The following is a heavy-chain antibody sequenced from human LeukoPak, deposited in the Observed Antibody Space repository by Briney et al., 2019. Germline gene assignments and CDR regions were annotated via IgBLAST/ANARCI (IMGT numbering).Heavy chain of an antibody. CDR1: GFTFSSYS. V-gene: IGHV3-23*01. CDR3: AKDFGVTGGSKVSDY. J-gene: IGHJ4*02. Sequence: GGSLRLSCAASGFTFSSYSMNWVRQAPGKGLEWVSAISASGGSAYYADSVKGRFTISRDNSKNTEYLQMNSLRAEDTAVYYCAKDFGVTGGSKVSDYWGQGTLVTVSS. D-gene: IGHD7-27*01. CDR2: ISASGGSA.